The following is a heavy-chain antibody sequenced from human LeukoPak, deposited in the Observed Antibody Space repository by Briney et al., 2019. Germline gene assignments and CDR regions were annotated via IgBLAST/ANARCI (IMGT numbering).Heavy chain of an antibody. CDR2: ISYDGSNK. D-gene: IGHD6-19*01. J-gene: IGHJ5*02. CDR1: GFTFSSYA. CDR3: ARDSSGWYLGWFDP. Sequence: GGSLRLSCAASGFTFSSYAMHWVRQAPGKGLEWVAVISYDGSNKYYADSVKGRFTISRDNSKNTLYLQINSLRAEDTAVYYGARDSSGWYLGWFDPWCQGTLVTVSS. V-gene: IGHV3-30-3*01.